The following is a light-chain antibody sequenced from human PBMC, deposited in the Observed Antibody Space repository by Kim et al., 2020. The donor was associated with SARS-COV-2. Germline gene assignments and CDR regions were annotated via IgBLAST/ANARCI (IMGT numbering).Light chain of an antibody. J-gene: IGLJ3*02. V-gene: IGLV1-44*01. Sequence: QSVLTQPPSASGTPGQRVTISCSGSRSNIGSSTVNWYQQLPGTAPKLLIYSDNQRPAGVPDRFSGSKSGTSASLAISGLQSEDEADYYCATWNDGLNGWVFGGGTKLTVL. CDR3: ATWNDGLNGWV. CDR2: SDN. CDR1: RSNIGSST.